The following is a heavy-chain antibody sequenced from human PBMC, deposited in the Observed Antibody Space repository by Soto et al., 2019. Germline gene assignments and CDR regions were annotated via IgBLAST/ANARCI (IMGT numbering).Heavy chain of an antibody. CDR1: GFTFSDYA. D-gene: IGHD3-10*01. CDR3: ARHMFRGGLDAFDI. V-gene: IGHV3-23*01. CDR2: ISGYGKDR. Sequence: EVQLLESGGGLVQPGGSLRLSCAASGFTFSDYAMSWVRQAPGKGLEWVSLISGYGKDRYYVDSVKGRFTISRDNSKSTLYLQMNSLRGEDTAIYYCARHMFRGGLDAFDIWGQGTMVTVSS. J-gene: IGHJ3*02.